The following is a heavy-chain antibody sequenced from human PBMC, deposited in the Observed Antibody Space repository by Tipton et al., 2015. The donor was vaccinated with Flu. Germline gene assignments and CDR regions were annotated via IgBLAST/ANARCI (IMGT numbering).Heavy chain of an antibody. J-gene: IGHJ4*02. D-gene: IGHD6-19*01. V-gene: IGHV3-23*01. Sequence: LSLTCAASGLIFSNYVMSWVRQAPGKGLEWVSSISGSGDGTYHADSVKGRFTISRDNSKNTLYLQMNSLTAEDTALYYCAKGRDSSGWYLAFDYWGQGTLVTVSS. CDR1: GLIFSNYV. CDR2: ISGSGDGT. CDR3: AKGRDSSGWYLAFDY.